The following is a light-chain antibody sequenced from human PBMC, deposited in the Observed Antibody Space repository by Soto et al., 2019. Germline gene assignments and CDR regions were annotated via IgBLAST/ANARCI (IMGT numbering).Light chain of an antibody. J-gene: IGLJ2*01. CDR3: AAWDDSLNVL. V-gene: IGLV1-44*01. CDR1: SSNIGSNT. CDR2: SNN. Sequence: QSVLTQPPSASGTPGQRVTISCSGSSSNIGSNTVNWYQQLPGTAPKLLIYSNNQRPSGVPDRFSGSKSGTSASLAISGLQSEDEAEYYCAAWDDSLNVLFGGGTKLTV.